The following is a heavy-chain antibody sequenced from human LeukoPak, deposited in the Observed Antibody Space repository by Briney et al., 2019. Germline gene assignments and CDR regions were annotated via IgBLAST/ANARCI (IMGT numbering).Heavy chain of an antibody. J-gene: IGHJ4*02. Sequence: GGSLRLSCAVSGITLSNYGMSWVRRAPGKGLEWVAGISDSGGRTNYADSVEGRFTISRDNPKNTLYLQMNSLRAEDTAVYFCAKRGVVIRVILVGFHKEAYYFDSWGQGALVTVSS. CDR1: GITLSNYG. CDR2: ISDSGGRT. D-gene: IGHD3-22*01. CDR3: AKRGVVIRVILVGFHKEAYYFDS. V-gene: IGHV3-23*01.